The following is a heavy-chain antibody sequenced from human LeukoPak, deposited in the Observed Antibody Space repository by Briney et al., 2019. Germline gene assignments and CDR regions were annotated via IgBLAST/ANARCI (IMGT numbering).Heavy chain of an antibody. J-gene: IGHJ4*02. CDR3: ATTRVTTTRLDY. Sequence: GASVKVSCKASGYTFIGYYMHWVRQAPGQGLEWMGWINPNSGVTNYARKFQGRVTMTRDTSISTAYMELTSLRSDDTAVYYCATTRVTTTRLDYWGQGTLVTVSS. CDR1: GYTFIGYY. D-gene: IGHD5-12*01. CDR2: INPNSGVT. V-gene: IGHV1-2*02.